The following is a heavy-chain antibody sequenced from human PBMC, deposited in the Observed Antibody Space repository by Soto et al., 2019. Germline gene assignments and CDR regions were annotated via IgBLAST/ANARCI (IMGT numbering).Heavy chain of an antibody. CDR3: ARDRREYSSSSFGYYYYDGMDV. CDR2: TYYRSKWYN. D-gene: IGHD6-6*01. V-gene: IGHV6-1*01. CDR1: GDSVSSNSAA. J-gene: IGHJ6*01. Sequence: PSQTLSLTCAISGDSVSSNSAAWNWIRQSPSRGLEWLGRTYYRSKWYNDYAVSVKSRITINPDTSKNQFSLQLNSVTPEDTAVYYCARDRREYSSSSFGYYYYDGMDVWRQGTTVTVSS.